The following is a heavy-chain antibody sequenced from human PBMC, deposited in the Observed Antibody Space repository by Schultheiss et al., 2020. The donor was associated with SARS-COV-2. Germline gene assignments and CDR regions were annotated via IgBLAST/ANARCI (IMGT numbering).Heavy chain of an antibody. V-gene: IGHV4-59*12. CDR1: GGSFSGYY. CDR2: IYYSGST. Sequence: SETLSLTCAVYGGSFSGYYWSWIRQPPGKGLEWIGYIYYSGSTNYNPSLKSRVTISVDTSKNQFSLKLSSVTAADTAVYYCARAGIAAAGPQIDYWGQGTLVTVSS. J-gene: IGHJ4*02. CDR3: ARAGIAAAGPQIDY. D-gene: IGHD6-13*01.